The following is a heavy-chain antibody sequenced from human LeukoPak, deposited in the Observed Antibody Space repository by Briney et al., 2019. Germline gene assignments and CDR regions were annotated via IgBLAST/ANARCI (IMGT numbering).Heavy chain of an antibody. CDR3: ARVNCSSTSCYFIDWFDP. V-gene: IGHV1-46*01. CDR2: INPSGGST. CDR1: GYTFTSYY. D-gene: IGHD2-2*01. Sequence: ASVKVSCKASGYTFTSYYMHWVRQAPGQGLEWMGIINPSGGSTSYAQKFQGRVTMTRDTSTSTVYMELSSLRSEDTAVYYCARVNCSSTSCYFIDWFDPWGQGTLVTVSS. J-gene: IGHJ5*02.